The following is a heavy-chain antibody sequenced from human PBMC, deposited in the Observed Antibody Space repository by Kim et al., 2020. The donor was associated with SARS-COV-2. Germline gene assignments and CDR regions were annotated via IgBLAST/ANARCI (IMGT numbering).Heavy chain of an antibody. J-gene: IGHJ4*02. CDR3: ASLGVSGSYLHFDY. Sequence: SPSFQGHVTISADKSISTAYLQWSSLKASDTAMYYCASLGVSGSYLHFDYWGQGTLVTVSS. D-gene: IGHD1-26*01. V-gene: IGHV5-10-1*01.